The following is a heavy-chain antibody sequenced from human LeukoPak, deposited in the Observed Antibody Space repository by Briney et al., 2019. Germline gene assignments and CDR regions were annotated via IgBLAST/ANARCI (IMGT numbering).Heavy chain of an antibody. CDR1: GGSISSYY. D-gene: IGHD3-22*01. Sequence: SETLSLTCTVSGGSISSYYWNWIRQPAGKGLEWIGYIYDSGSTNYNPSLKSRVTISVDTSKNQFSLKLSSVTAADTAVYFCAREDYYNSGGYYLDYWGQGTLVTVSS. CDR2: IYDSGST. CDR3: AREDYYNSGGYYLDY. J-gene: IGHJ4*02. V-gene: IGHV4-59*01.